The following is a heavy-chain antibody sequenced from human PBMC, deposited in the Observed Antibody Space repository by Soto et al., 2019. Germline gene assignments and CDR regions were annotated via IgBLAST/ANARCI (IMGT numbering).Heavy chain of an antibody. J-gene: IGHJ3*02. Sequence: QVQLQESGPGLVKPSQTLSLTCTVSGGSISSGDYYWSWIRQPPGKGLEWIGYIYYSGSTYYNPSLKSRVTRAVDTSKNQFSLKLSSVTAADTAVYYCARSMVRGVIRSGPAFDIWGQGTMVTVSS. CDR1: GGSISSGDYY. V-gene: IGHV4-30-4*01. CDR2: IYYSGST. D-gene: IGHD3-10*01. CDR3: ARSMVRGVIRSGPAFDI.